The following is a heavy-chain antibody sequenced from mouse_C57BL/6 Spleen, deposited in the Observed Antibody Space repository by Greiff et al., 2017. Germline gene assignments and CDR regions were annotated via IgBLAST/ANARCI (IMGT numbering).Heavy chain of an antibody. CDR3: ALNGDDAMDY. Sequence: EVQLQQSGPVLVTPGPSVKISCTASGFTFTDYYMHWVKQSHGKSLEWIGLVYPYNGGTSYKPKIKGKGTFTVDTSSSTAYMMLNSLTSEDSAVYYCALNGDDAMDYWGQGTSVTVSS. J-gene: IGHJ4*01. CDR2: VYPYNGGT. D-gene: IGHD4-1*01. CDR1: GFTFTDYY. V-gene: IGHV1-36*01.